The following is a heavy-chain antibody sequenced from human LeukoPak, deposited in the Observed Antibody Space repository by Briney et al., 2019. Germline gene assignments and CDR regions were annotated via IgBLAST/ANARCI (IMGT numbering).Heavy chain of an antibody. CDR1: GGTFSSYT. Sequence: SVKVSCKASGGTFSSYTISWVRQAPGQGLEWMGRIIPILGIANYAQKFQGRVTITADKSTSTAYMELSSLRSEDTAVYYCASPVDIVATYAFDIWGQGTMVTISS. V-gene: IGHV1-69*02. D-gene: IGHD5-12*01. CDR3: ASPVDIVATYAFDI. CDR2: IIPILGIA. J-gene: IGHJ3*02.